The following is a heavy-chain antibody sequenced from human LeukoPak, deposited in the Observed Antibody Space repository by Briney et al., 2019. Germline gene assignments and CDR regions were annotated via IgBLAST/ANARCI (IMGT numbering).Heavy chain of an antibody. J-gene: IGHJ4*02. CDR1: GFTFSSYS. CDR2: ISSSSSYI. D-gene: IGHD3-10*01. V-gene: IGHV3-21*01. CDR3: AIFDYFGSGGLFDC. Sequence: PGGSLRLSCAASGFTFSSYSMNWVRQAPGKGLEWVSSISSSSSYIYYADSVKGRFTISRDNAKNSLYLQMNSLRAEDTAVYYCAIFDYFGSGGLFDCWGQGTLVTVSS.